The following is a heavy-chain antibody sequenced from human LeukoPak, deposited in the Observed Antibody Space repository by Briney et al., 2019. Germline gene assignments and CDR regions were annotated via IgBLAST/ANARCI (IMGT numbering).Heavy chain of an antibody. Sequence: GGSLRLSCVGSGFTFSTHVMSWVRRAPGMGLQWVSSISGNGHYTYYADSVRGRFTISRDGSKNTVVLQMNSLRVEDTAVYYCAKGMSGDGVNFERGADYWGQGTQVTVSS. J-gene: IGHJ4*02. CDR1: GFTFSTHV. CDR2: ISGNGHYT. CDR3: AKGMSGDGVNFERGADY. V-gene: IGHV3-23*01. D-gene: IGHD3-10*01.